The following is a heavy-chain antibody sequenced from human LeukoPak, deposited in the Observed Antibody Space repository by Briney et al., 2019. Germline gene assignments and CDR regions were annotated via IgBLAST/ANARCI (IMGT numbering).Heavy chain of an antibody. CDR2: INPNSGGT. J-gene: IGHJ5*02. D-gene: IGHD6-13*01. Sequence: ASVKVSCKTSGYTFTGYYMHWVRQAPGQGLEWMGWINPNSGGTNYAQKFQGRVTMTRDTSISTAYMELSSLRSEDTAVYYCATVYSSSSGDWFDPWGQGTLVTVSS. V-gene: IGHV1-2*02. CDR3: ATVYSSSSGDWFDP. CDR1: GYTFTGYY.